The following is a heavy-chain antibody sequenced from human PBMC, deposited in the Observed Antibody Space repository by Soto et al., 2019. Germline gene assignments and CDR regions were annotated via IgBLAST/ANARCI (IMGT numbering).Heavy chain of an antibody. D-gene: IGHD2-2*01. CDR3: ARGSAGYCSSTTHCYYYYMYV. V-gene: IGHV1-24*01. Sequence: ASVKVSCKVSGYTLTELSMHWVRQAPGKGLEWMGGFDPEDGETIYAQKFQGRVTMTEDTSTDTAYMELSSLRSEDTAVYYCARGSAGYCSSTTHCYYYYMYVWGKGTTVTVSS. CDR1: GYTLTELS. J-gene: IGHJ6*03. CDR2: FDPEDGET.